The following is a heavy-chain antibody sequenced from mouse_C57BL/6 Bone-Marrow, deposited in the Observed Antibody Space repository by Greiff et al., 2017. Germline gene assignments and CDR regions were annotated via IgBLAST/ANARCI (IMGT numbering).Heavy chain of an antibody. CDR1: YTFSRRVH. J-gene: IGHJ1*03. CDR3: SEDSAVDYGAWGFYDGYYWDFDV. D-gene: IGHD2-3*01. CDR2: GQGLEWIG. V-gene: IGHV1-87*01. Sequence: VQLQQSGPELARPWASVKISCPAFYTFSRRVHFAFRDTNYWMQRVKQRPGQGLEWIGAIYPGNGDTRYNQKFKGKAALTADKSSSTAYMHLSSLTSEDSAVDYGAWGFYDGYYWDFDVWGTGTTVTVSS.